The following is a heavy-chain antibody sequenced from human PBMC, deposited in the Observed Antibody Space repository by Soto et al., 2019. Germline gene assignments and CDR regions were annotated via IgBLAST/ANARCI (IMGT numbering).Heavy chain of an antibody. J-gene: IGHJ4*02. D-gene: IGHD3-22*01. CDR1: GGSISSGDYY. Sequence: QVQLQESGPGLVRPSQTLSLTCTVSGGSISSGDYYWSWIRQPPGKGLEWIGYIYYSGSTYYNPSLKSRVTISVDTSKNQFSLKLSSVTAADTAVYYCARENDDSSSLGYYFDYWGQGTLVTVSS. V-gene: IGHV4-30-4*01. CDR2: IYYSGST. CDR3: ARENDDSSSLGYYFDY.